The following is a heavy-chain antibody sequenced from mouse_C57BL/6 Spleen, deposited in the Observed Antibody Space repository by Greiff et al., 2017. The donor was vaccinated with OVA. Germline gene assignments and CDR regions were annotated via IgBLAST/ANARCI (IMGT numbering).Heavy chain of an antibody. CDR2: IDPSDSYT. CDR1: GYTFTSYW. V-gene: IGHV1-50*01. Sequence: QVQLQQSGAELVKPGASVKLSCKASGYTFTSYWMQWVKQRPGQGLEWIGEIDPSDSYTNYNQKFKGKATLTVDTSSSTAYMQLSSLTSEDSAVYYCASQRVDYWGQGTTLTVSS. CDR3: ASQRVDY. J-gene: IGHJ2*01.